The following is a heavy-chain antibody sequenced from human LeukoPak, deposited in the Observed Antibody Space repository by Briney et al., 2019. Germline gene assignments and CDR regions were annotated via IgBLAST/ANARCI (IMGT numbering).Heavy chain of an antibody. Sequence: GGSLRLSCAASGFTFSSYAMSWVRQAPGKGLEWVSAISGSGGSTYYADSVMGRFTISRDNSKDTLYLQMNSLRAEDTAVYYCAKVPYYYYYYMGVWGKGTTVTVSS. V-gene: IGHV3-23*01. D-gene: IGHD3-10*01. CDR3: AKVPYYYYYYMGV. J-gene: IGHJ6*03. CDR1: GFTFSSYA. CDR2: ISGSGGST.